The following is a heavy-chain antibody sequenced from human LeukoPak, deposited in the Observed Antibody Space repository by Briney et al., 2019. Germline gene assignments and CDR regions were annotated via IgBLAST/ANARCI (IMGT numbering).Heavy chain of an antibody. CDR3: ARDLSSTSLIGSGYFDY. V-gene: IGHV1-69*13. CDR2: IIPIFGTA. Sequence: SVKVSCKASGGTFSSYAISWVRQAPGQGLEWMGGIIPIFGTANYAQKFQGRDTITADESTSTAYMELSSLRSEDTAVYYCARDLSSTSLIGSGYFDYWGQGTLVTVSS. J-gene: IGHJ4*02. CDR1: GGTFSSYA. D-gene: IGHD2-2*01.